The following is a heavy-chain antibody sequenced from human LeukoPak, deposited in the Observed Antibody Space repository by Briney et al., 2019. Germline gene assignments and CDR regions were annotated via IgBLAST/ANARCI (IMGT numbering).Heavy chain of an antibody. J-gene: IGHJ5*02. V-gene: IGHV1-24*01. CDR2: FDPEDGET. D-gene: IGHD3-10*01. CDR3: ATPITTVRGVGYWFDP. Sequence: ASVKVSCKVSGYTLTELSMHWVRQAPGKGLEWMGGFDPEDGETIYAQKFQGRVTMTEDTSTDTAYMELSSLRSEDTAVYYCATPITTVRGVGYWFDPWGQGTLVTVSS. CDR1: GYTLTELS.